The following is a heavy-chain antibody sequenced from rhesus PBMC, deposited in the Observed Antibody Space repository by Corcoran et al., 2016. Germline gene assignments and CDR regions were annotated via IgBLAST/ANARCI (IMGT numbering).Heavy chain of an antibody. V-gene: IGHV3-54*02. Sequence: EEQLVESGGGLVQPGGSLRLSCVASGFTFRSYGMLWVRQAPGKGLEWVALISYDGRKKYYADAVKDRFNVSRDNFKNMLYLQMNHLKLEDTAVFYCARARGSGSWKNGLDSWGQGAVVTVSS. CDR3: ARARGSGSWKNGLDS. CDR1: GFTFRSYG. J-gene: IGHJ6*01. D-gene: IGHD6-25*01. CDR2: ISYDGRKK.